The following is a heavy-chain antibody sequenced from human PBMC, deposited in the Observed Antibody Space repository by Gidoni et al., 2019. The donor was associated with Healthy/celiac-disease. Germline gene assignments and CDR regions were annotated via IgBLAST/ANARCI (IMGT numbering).Heavy chain of an antibody. V-gene: IGHV1-46*01. D-gene: IGHD4-17*01. CDR2: INPSGGST. CDR3: ARVNRYGAKLAHFDY. J-gene: IGHJ4*02. Sequence: QVQLVQSGAEVKKPGASVKVSCKASGYTFTSYYMHWVRQAPGQGLEWMGIINPSGGSTSYAQKFQGRVTMTRDKSTSTVYMELSSLRSEDTAVYYCARVNRYGAKLAHFDYWGQGTLVTVSS. CDR1: GYTFTSYY.